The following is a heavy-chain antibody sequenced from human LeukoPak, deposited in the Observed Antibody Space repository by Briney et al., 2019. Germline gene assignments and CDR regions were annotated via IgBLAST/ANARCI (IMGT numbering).Heavy chain of an antibody. J-gene: IGHJ3*02. V-gene: IGHV4-31*03. CDR1: GGSISSGGYY. CDR2: IYYSGST. Sequence: LQTLSLTCTVSGGSISSGGYYWSWIRQHPGKGLEWIGYIYYSGSTYYNPSLKSRVTISVDTSKNQFSLKLSSVTAADTAVYYCARDFSAAFDIWGQGTMVTVSS. CDR3: ARDFSAAFDI.